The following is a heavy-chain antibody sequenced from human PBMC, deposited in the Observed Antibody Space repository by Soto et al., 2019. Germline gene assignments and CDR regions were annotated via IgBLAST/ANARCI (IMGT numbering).Heavy chain of an antibody. V-gene: IGHV3-66*01. J-gene: IGHJ6*02. D-gene: IGHD5-18*01. CDR3: ARDPGYRNGMDV. CDR2: VYSGGTT. CDR1: GFTVSSDY. Sequence: EVQLVESGGGLVQPGGSLRLSCAASGFTVSSDYMTWVRQAPGKGLEWLSTVYSGGTTHYADSVKGRFIISRDNSTNTLFLQMNNLRVEDTAMYYCARDPGYRNGMDVWGQGTTVTVSS.